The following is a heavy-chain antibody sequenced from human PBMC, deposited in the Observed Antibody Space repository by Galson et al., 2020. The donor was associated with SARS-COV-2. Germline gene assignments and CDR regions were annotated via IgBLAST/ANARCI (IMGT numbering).Heavy chain of an antibody. Sequence: GESLRLSCAASGFTFDDYAMHWVRQAPGKGLEWVSGISWNSGSIGYADYVKGRFTISRDNAQNSLYLQMNSLRAEDTALYYCAKDITPIPIAPNYWGQGTLVTVSS. CDR2: ISWNSGSI. CDR1: GFTFDDYA. D-gene: IGHD6-13*01. V-gene: IGHV3-9*01. CDR3: AKDITPIPIAPNY. J-gene: IGHJ4*02.